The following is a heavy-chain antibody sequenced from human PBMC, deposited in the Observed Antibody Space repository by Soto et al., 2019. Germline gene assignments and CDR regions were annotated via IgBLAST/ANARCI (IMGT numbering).Heavy chain of an antibody. J-gene: IGHJ4*02. CDR3: ARDRGCSGGSCYSGTPDY. CDR1: GFTFSSYG. CDR2: IWYDGSNK. D-gene: IGHD2-15*01. V-gene: IGHV3-33*01. Sequence: QVQLVESGGGVVQPGRSLRLSCAASGFTFSSYGMHWVRQAPGKGLEWVAVIWYDGSNKYYADSVKGRFTISRDNSKITLYVQMSSLRAEDTAVYYCARDRGCSGGSCYSGTPDYWGQGTLVTVSS.